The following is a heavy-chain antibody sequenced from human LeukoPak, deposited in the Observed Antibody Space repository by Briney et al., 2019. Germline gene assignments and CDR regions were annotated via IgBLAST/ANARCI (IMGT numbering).Heavy chain of an antibody. J-gene: IGHJ4*02. V-gene: IGHV3-30*04. CDR1: GFTFSSYA. Sequence: GGSLRLSCAASGFTFSSYAMHWVRQAPGKGLEWVAVISYDGSNKYYADSVKGRFTISRDNSKNTLYLEMNRLRPEDTAVYYCARDRRWLQYSDYWGQGTLVTVSS. D-gene: IGHD5-24*01. CDR2: ISYDGSNK. CDR3: ARDRRWLQYSDY.